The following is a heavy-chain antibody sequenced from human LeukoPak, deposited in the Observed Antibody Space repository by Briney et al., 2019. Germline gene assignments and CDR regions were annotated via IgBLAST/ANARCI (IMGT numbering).Heavy chain of an antibody. CDR3: ATTSGTLAAAGIFDY. V-gene: IGHV3-66*01. J-gene: IGHJ4*02. CDR2: IYSGGST. CDR1: GFTVSSNY. D-gene: IGHD6-13*01. Sequence: GGSLRLSCAASGFTVSSNYMSWVRHAPGKGLEWVSVIYSGGSTYYADSVKGRFTFSTDNSKNTLYLQMNSLSAEDTAVYYFATTSGTLAAAGIFDYWGQGTLVTVSS.